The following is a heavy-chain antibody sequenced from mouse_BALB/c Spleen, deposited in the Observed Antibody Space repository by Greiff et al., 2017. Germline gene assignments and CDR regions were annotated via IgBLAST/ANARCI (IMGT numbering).Heavy chain of an antibody. J-gene: IGHJ3*01. Sequence: EVKLVESGGGLVQPGGSRKLSCAASGFTFSSFGMHWVRQAPEKGLEWVAYISSGSSTIYYADTVKGRFTISRDNPKNTLFLQMTSLRSEDTAMYYCARGGVFPPLFDYWGQGTPVTVSA. V-gene: IGHV5-17*02. CDR3: ARGGVFPPLFDY. CDR1: GFTFSSFG. CDR2: ISSGSSTI.